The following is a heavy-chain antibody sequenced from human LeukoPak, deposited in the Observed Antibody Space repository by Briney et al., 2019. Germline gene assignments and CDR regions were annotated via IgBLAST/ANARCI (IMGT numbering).Heavy chain of an antibody. D-gene: IGHD3-22*01. J-gene: IGHJ4*02. Sequence: ASVRVSCKASGYTFTGYYMHWVRQAPGQGLEWMGWINPNSGGTNYAQNFQGRVTMTGDTSISTAYMEVSRLRSDDTAVYYCAREDSSGYDYWGQGTLVTVSS. V-gene: IGHV1-2*02. CDR2: INPNSGGT. CDR1: GYTFTGYY. CDR3: AREDSSGYDY.